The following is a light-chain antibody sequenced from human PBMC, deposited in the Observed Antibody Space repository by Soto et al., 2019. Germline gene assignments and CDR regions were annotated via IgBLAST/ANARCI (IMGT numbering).Light chain of an antibody. CDR3: SSHAGNNDFV. CDR1: SSVY. CDR2: EVN. Sequence: QPVLTQPPSESGSPGQSVTISCTGTSSVYVSWYQQHPVKAPKLIIYEVNKRPSGVPDRFSGSKSGNTASLTVSGLQAEDEADYYCSSHAGNNDFVFGTGTKVTVL. V-gene: IGLV2-8*01. J-gene: IGLJ1*01.